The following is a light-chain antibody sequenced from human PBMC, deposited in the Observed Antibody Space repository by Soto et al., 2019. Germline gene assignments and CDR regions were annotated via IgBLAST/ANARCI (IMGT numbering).Light chain of an antibody. J-gene: IGKJ4*01. CDR2: AAS. Sequence: DIQMTQSPSSLSASVGDRVTITCRANQSISTYLNWFQQKPGKAPKLLIYAASSLQSGVPSRFSGSGSGTDFTLTISRLQPEDLATYYCQQTYSKPLTFGGGVKVEI. CDR3: QQTYSKPLT. CDR1: QSISTY. V-gene: IGKV1-39*01.